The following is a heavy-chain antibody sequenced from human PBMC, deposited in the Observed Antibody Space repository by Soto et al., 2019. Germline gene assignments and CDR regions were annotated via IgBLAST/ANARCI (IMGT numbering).Heavy chain of an antibody. Sequence: SETLSLTCAVYGGSFSGYYWSWIRQPPGKGLEWIGEINHSGSTNYNPSLQSRVTISVDTSKNQFSLKLSSVTAADTAVYYCARGTGGLGYCSSTSCYWTFYYPLYFDYWGQGTLVTVSS. J-gene: IGHJ4*02. V-gene: IGHV4-34*01. CDR3: ARGTGGLGYCSSTSCYWTFYYPLYFDY. CDR2: INHSGST. CDR1: GGSFSGYY. D-gene: IGHD2-2*01.